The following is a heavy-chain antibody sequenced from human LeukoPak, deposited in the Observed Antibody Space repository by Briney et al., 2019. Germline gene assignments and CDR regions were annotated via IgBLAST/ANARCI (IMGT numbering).Heavy chain of an antibody. CDR2: IRSKANSYAT. D-gene: IGHD2-15*01. J-gene: IGHJ4*02. Sequence: PGGSLRLSCAASGFTFRGSAMHWVRQASGKGLEWVGRIRSKANSYATAYAASVKGRFTISRDDSKNTAYLQMNSLKTEDTAVYYCTRQRNKDYSLDYWGQGTLVTVSS. V-gene: IGHV3-73*01. CDR3: TRQRNKDYSLDY. CDR1: GFTFRGSA.